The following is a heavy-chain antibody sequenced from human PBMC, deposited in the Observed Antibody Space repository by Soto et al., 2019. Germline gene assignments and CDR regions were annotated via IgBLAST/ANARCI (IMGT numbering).Heavy chain of an antibody. CDR1: GYTFTNYY. CDR2: INPSGGST. CDR3: ARESQSSGWSWFDY. V-gene: IGHV1-46*01. J-gene: IGHJ4*01. D-gene: IGHD6-19*01. Sequence: QVQLVQSGAEVKKPGASVKVSCKASGYTFTNYYIHWVRQAPGQGLEWMGMINPSGGSTSYTRRFQGGVTLTRDTSTSTVYMELSSLRSEDTAVYYCARESQSSGWSWFDYWGHGTLVTVSS.